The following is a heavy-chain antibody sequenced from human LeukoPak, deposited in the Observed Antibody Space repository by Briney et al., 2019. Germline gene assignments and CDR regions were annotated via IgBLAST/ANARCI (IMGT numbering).Heavy chain of an antibody. CDR2: TSGSGGST. CDR1: GFTFSSYA. Sequence: GGSLRLSCAASGFTFSSYAMSGVRQAPGKGLEWVSGTSGSGGSTYYADSVKGRFTITRDNSKNTLYLQMNSLRAEDTAVYFCAKDRYGGYVYNAMDVWGQGTTVTVSS. J-gene: IGHJ6*02. D-gene: IGHD5-12*01. CDR3: AKDRYGGYVYNAMDV. V-gene: IGHV3-23*01.